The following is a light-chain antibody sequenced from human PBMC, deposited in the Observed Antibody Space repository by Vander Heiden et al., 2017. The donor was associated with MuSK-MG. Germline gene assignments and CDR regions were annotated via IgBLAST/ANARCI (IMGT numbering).Light chain of an antibody. CDR2: GAS. V-gene: IGKV3-15*01. CDR3: QQYNKWLIT. Sequence: EIVMTQSPATLSVSPGARATLSCRASQSVSSNLAWYQQKPGQPPRLLVYGASTRATGIPARFSGSGSGTEFTLTISSLHSEDFAVYYCQQYNKWLITFGQGTRLEI. J-gene: IGKJ5*01. CDR1: QSVSSN.